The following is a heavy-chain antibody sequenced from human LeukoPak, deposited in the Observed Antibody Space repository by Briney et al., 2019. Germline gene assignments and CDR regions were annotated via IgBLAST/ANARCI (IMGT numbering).Heavy chain of an antibody. Sequence: GGSLRLSCAASGFTFSSYAMSWVRQAPGKGVEGGSGISGSGGSTYYADSVKGRFTISRDNSKNTLYLQMNSLRAEDTAVYYCAKAYYFDYWGQGTLVTVSS. CDR3: AKAYYFDY. D-gene: IGHD3-16*01. J-gene: IGHJ4*02. V-gene: IGHV3-23*01. CDR1: GFTFSSYA. CDR2: ISGSGGST.